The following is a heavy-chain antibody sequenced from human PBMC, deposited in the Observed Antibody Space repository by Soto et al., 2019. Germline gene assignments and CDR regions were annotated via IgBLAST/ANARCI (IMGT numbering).Heavy chain of an antibody. D-gene: IGHD3-10*01. CDR3: VRTPRQELIDF. V-gene: IGHV1-8*01. CDR2: MNPISGNT. J-gene: IGHJ4*02. CDR1: GYTFTTYD. Sequence: QVQLVQSGAEVKKPGASVKVSCKASGYTFTTYDINWVRQATGQGLEWLGWMNPISGNTGYAQEFQGRVTMTRDTSISTAYMELSSLRSDDTAVYYCVRTPRQELIDFWGPGTQVTVSS.